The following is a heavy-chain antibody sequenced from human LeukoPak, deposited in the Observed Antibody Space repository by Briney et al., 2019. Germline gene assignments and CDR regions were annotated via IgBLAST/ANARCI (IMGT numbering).Heavy chain of an antibody. CDR2: INAGNGNT. CDR3: ASEGYGDYPYY. D-gene: IGHD4-17*01. Sequence: ASVKVSCKASGYTFSTYVMHWVRQAPGQRLEWMGWINAGNGNTKYSQKFQGRVTITRDTSASTAYMELSSLRSEDTAMYYCASEGYGDYPYYWGQGTLVTVSS. V-gene: IGHV1-3*01. CDR1: GYTFSTYV. J-gene: IGHJ4*02.